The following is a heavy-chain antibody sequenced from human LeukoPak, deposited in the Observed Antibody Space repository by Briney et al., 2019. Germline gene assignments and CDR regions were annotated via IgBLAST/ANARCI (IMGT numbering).Heavy chain of an antibody. CDR3: ARGGQWPAYYFDY. CDR1: GFTFRSYE. CDR2: ISAGGITM. Sequence: GGSLRLSCVISGFTFRSYEMMWVRQAPGKGLEWVSYISAGGITMYYGDSVKGRFTVSRDNAKNSLYLQMNSLRAEDTAVYYCARGGQWPAYYFDYWGQGTLVTVSS. V-gene: IGHV3-48*03. D-gene: IGHD6-19*01. J-gene: IGHJ4*02.